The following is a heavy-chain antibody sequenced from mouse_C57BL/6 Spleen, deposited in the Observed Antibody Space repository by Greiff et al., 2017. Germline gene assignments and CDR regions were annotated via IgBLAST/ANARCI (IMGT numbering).Heavy chain of an antibody. CDR3: ARDQLSFDY. V-gene: IGHV5-16*01. Sequence: EVKLVESEGGLVQPGSSMKLSCTASGFTFSDYYMAWVRQVPEKGLEWVANINYDGSSTYYLDSLKSRFIISRDNAKNILYLQMSSLKSEDTATYYCARDQLSFDYWGQGTTLTVSS. J-gene: IGHJ2*01. CDR1: GFTFSDYY. CDR2: INYDGSST. D-gene: IGHD4-1*02.